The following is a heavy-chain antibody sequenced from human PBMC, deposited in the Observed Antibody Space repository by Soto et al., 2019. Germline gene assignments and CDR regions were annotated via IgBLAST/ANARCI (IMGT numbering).Heavy chain of an antibody. Sequence: ASVKVSCTASVYTFTSYGISWVRQAPGQGLEWMGWINTDNGNTYYAQKLQGRLTMSTDTSTATAYMELRSLSSDDTAVYYCAREYCSGGRCYFPDYWGQGTLVTVSS. D-gene: IGHD2-15*01. J-gene: IGHJ4*02. CDR1: VYTFTSYG. CDR2: INTDNGNT. V-gene: IGHV1-18*01. CDR3: AREYCSGGRCYFPDY.